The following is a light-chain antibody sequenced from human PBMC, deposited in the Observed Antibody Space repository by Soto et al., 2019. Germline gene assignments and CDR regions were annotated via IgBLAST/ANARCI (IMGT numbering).Light chain of an antibody. CDR2: SAS. Sequence: EIVLTQSPATLSLSPGERATLSCRASQTVGNDLVWYHQKRGQAPRLLIYSASNRATGIPARFSGSGSGTAMTLTISSLEPEDLAAYYWQQRSNWPPTFGGGTKVEIK. V-gene: IGKV3-11*01. CDR1: QTVGND. J-gene: IGKJ4*01. CDR3: QQRSNWPPT.